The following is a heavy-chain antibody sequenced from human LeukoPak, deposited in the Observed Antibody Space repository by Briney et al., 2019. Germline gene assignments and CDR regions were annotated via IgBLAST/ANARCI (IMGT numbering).Heavy chain of an antibody. V-gene: IGHV4-4*02. J-gene: IGHJ4*02. Sequence: PSETLSLTCTVSGDSINSLDLWSWVRQPPGKGLEWIVEMYLSGTTHSNPSVKSRVTISIDKSKNQFFLNLSSVTAADTAVYYCAGLVGRYSSGLYYYYFDYWGQGTLVTVSS. D-gene: IGHD3-22*01. CDR2: MYLSGTT. CDR1: GDSINSLDL. CDR3: AGLVGRYSSGLYYYYFDY.